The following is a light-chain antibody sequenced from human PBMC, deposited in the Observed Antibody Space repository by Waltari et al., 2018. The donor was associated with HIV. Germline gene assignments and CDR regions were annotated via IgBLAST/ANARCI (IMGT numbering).Light chain of an antibody. CDR2: TSS. Sequence: DIQMTQSPYSLSASVGDRVTISCRTSQSISTSLHWYQQKRGKAPELLIHTSSTLQTWFPSRFSGSGSGTDFTLTISSLQVEDFATYYCQQSYNYPLTFGPGTKVDIK. J-gene: IGKJ3*01. CDR3: QQSYNYPLT. CDR1: QSISTS. V-gene: IGKV1-39*01.